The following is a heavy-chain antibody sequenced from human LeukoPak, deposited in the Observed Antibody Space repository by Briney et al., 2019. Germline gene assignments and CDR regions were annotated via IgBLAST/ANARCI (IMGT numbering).Heavy chain of an antibody. CDR1: GYSFFTYW. Sequence: GESLKISCKGSGYSFFTYWIGWVRQMPGKGLEWMGIIYPDDSDTRYSPSFQGQVTISADKSIRNAYLQWSSLKASDTAMYFCARGGPNYALDYWGQGTLVTVSS. CDR3: ARGGPNYALDY. D-gene: IGHD2-2*01. CDR2: IYPDDSDT. V-gene: IGHV5-51*01. J-gene: IGHJ4*02.